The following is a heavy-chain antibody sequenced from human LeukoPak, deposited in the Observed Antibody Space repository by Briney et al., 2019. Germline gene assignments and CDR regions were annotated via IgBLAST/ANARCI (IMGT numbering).Heavy chain of an antibody. J-gene: IGHJ4*02. CDR3: AKDYEGYYDSSGYYPVGSFDY. CDR1: GFTFSSYA. Sequence: GGSLRLSCAASGFTFSSYAMSWVRQAPGKGLEWVSAISGSGGSTYYADSVKGRFTISRDNSENTLYLQMNSLRAEDTAVYYCAKDYEGYYDSSGYYPVGSFDYWGQGTLVTVSS. V-gene: IGHV3-23*01. CDR2: ISGSGGST. D-gene: IGHD3-22*01.